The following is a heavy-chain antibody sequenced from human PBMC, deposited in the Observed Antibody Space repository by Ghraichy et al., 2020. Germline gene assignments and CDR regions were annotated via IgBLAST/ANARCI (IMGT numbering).Heavy chain of an antibody. CDR1: GFKFEDFA. Sequence: ETSGFKFEDFAMHWVRQPPGKGLKWVSGFSWNRGDLGYADSVRGRFTISRDNTKKSLHLQMNSLRPEDTAVYYCAKDIGPGTTYSFDSWGQGVLVTVSS. CDR3: AKDIGPGTTYSFDS. D-gene: IGHD1-7*01. CDR2: FSWNRGDL. V-gene: IGHV3-9*01. J-gene: IGHJ4*02.